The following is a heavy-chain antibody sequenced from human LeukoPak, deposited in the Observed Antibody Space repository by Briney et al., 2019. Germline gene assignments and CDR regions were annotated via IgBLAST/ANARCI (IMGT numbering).Heavy chain of an antibody. CDR3: ATLYPTYYDFWSGYSYYFDY. V-gene: IGHV4-39*01. Sequence: SETLSLTCTVSGGSISSSSYYWGWIRQPPGKGLEWIGSTYYSGSTYYNPSLKSRVTISVDTSKNQVSLKLSSVTAADTAVYYCATLYPTYYDFWSGYSYYFDYWGPGTLGTVSS. D-gene: IGHD3-3*01. CDR1: GGSISSSSYY. J-gene: IGHJ4*02. CDR2: TYYSGST.